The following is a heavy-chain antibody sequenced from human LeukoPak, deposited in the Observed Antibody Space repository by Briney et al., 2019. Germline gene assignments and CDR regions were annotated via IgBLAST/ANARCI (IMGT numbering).Heavy chain of an antibody. V-gene: IGHV1-8*01. CDR2: XXXXSGNT. D-gene: IGHD3-3*01. J-gene: IGHJ4*02. CDR3: ARGSGSYYDFWSGYSPFDY. Sequence: GASVKVSCKASGYXXXXYDINWVRQXTXXXXXXXXXXXXXSGNTGYAQKFQGRVTMTRNTSISTAYMELSSLRSEDTAVYYCARGSGSYYDFWSGYSPFDYWGQGTLVTVSS. CDR1: GYXXXXYD.